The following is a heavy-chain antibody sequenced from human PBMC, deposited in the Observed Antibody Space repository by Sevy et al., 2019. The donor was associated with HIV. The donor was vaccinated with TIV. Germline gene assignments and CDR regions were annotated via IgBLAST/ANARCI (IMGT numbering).Heavy chain of an antibody. CDR2: IRQDGSEK. J-gene: IGHJ6*02. V-gene: IGHV3-7*01. D-gene: IGHD3-10*01. CDR3: AKSYFGSGTSYGMDL. CDR1: GFTFRNFW. Sequence: GGSLRLSCAVSGFTFRNFWMSWVRLAPGKGLEWVANIRQDGSEKYYVDSVRGRFTISRDNAKNSLFRQLNSLRADDTAIYYCAKSYFGSGTSYGMDLWGRGTTVTVSS.